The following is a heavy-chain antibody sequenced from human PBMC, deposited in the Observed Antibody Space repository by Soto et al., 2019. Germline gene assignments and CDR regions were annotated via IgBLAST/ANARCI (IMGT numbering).Heavy chain of an antibody. J-gene: IGHJ6*03. CDR1: EGTFSSYT. Sequence: SVKVSCKASEGTFSSYTISWVRQAPGQGLEWMGRIIPILGIANYAQKFQGRVTITADKSTSTAYMELSSLRSEDTAVYYCARAKPEHYYYYFMDFWGKGTTVTSP. CDR3: ARAKPEHYYYYFMDF. V-gene: IGHV1-69*02. CDR2: IIPILGIA.